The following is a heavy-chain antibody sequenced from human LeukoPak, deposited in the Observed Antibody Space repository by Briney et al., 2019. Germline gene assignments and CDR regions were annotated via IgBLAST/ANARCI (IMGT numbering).Heavy chain of an antibody. V-gene: IGHV3-23*01. CDR2: ISGSGGST. Sequence: GGSLRLSCAASGFTFSSYAMSWVRQAPGKGLEWVSAISGSGGSTYYADSVKGRFTISRDNSKNTLYLQMNSLRAEDTAVYYCAKVPGERRGLLPYDLMYYFDYWGQGTLVTVSS. CDR3: AKVPGERRGLLPYDLMYYFDY. CDR1: GFTFSSYA. D-gene: IGHD3-22*01. J-gene: IGHJ4*02.